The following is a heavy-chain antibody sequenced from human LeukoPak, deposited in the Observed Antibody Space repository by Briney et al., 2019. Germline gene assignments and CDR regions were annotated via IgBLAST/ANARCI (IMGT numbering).Heavy chain of an antibody. D-gene: IGHD2-15*01. CDR2: ITGSGGTT. CDR3: AKVKGYFPTVFDI. Sequence: PGGSLRLSCAASGFTFSSYAMSWVRQAPGKGLEWVSFITGSGGTTYYADSLKGRFTISRDNSKNTLYMQMNSLRAEDTVVYYCAKVKGYFPTVFDIWGQGTMVTVSS. CDR1: GFTFSSYA. J-gene: IGHJ3*02. V-gene: IGHV3-23*01.